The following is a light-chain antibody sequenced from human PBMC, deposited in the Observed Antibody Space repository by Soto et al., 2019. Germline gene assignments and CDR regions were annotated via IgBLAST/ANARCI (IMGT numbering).Light chain of an antibody. CDR2: GNS. CDR1: SSNIGAGYD. Sequence: QSVLTQPPSVSGAPGQRVTISCTGSSSNIGAGYDVHWYQQLPGTAPKVLIYGNSNRPSGVPDRFSGSKSATSASLAITGLQAEDEADYYCQSYDSSLSGYVFGTGTKLTVL. V-gene: IGLV1-40*01. J-gene: IGLJ1*01. CDR3: QSYDSSLSGYV.